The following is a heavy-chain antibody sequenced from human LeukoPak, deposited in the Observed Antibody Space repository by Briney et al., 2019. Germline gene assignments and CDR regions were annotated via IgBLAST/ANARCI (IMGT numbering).Heavy chain of an antibody. Sequence: SVKVSCKATGFTFTSSAVQWVRQARGQRLEWIGWIVVGSGNTNYAQKFQERVTITRDMSTSTAYMELSSLRSEDTAVYYCAAGVTEGYCSSTSCYAGWFDPWGQGTLVTVSS. CDR3: AAGVTEGYCSSTSCYAGWFDP. D-gene: IGHD2-2*01. CDR1: GFTFTSSA. J-gene: IGHJ5*02. CDR2: IVVGSGNT. V-gene: IGHV1-58*01.